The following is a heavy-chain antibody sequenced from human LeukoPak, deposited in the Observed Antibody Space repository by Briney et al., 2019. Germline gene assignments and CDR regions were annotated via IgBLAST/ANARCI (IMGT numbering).Heavy chain of an antibody. V-gene: IGHV5-51*01. D-gene: IGHD3-9*01. CDR3: AGPSFDTIDAFDI. CDR2: MSPGSSHT. Sequence: GESLKISCKASGFTFTNYWIGGVRQVPGKGVEWMGIMSPGSSHTRYRPSFPRQVTISADKSISPAYLQWRSLKASDTAMYFCAGPSFDTIDAFDIWGQGTIVTVSA. CDR1: GFTFTNYW. J-gene: IGHJ3*02.